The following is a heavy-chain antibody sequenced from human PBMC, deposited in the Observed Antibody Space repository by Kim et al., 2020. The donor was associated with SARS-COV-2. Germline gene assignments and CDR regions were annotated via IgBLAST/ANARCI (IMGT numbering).Heavy chain of an antibody. V-gene: IGHV1-69*13. CDR1: GGTFRHYG. CDR2: IIHMFGTT. CDR3: ARTRGGYSGCDFFAF. J-gene: IGHJ4*02. Sequence: SVKVSCKASGGTFRHYGISWVRQAPGQGLEWMGTIIHMFGTTKYAQKFQGRVTITADESTSTGYMELSSLRSDDTGVYYCARTRGGYSGCDFFAFWGQGTPVTVSS. D-gene: IGHD5-12*01.